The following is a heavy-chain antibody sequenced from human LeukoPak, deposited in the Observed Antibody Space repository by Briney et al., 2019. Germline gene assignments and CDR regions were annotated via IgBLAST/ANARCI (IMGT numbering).Heavy chain of an antibody. CDR3: ARGQYYYDSSGYFPYWFDP. Sequence: ASVKASCKASGNTFIGYWIHWVRQAPGQGLEWMGAINPRGDATIGAQKFQGRVTITADESTSTAYMELSSLRSEDTAVYYCARGQYYYDSSGYFPYWFDPWGQGTLVTVSS. D-gene: IGHD3-22*01. V-gene: IGHV1-46*01. CDR1: GNTFIGYW. J-gene: IGHJ5*02. CDR2: INPRGDAT.